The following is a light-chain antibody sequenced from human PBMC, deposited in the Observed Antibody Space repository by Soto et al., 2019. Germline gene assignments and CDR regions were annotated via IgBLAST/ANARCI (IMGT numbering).Light chain of an antibody. CDR1: SSNIGAGYD. Sequence: QSVLTQPPSVSGAPGQRVTISCTGSSSNIGAGYDVHWYQQLPGPAPKLLSYGDNNRPSGVPDRFSGSKSGTSASLAITGLQAEDEADYYCQSYDSSLSAWVFGGGTKLTVL. CDR3: QSYDSSLSAWV. J-gene: IGLJ3*02. V-gene: IGLV1-40*01. CDR2: GDN.